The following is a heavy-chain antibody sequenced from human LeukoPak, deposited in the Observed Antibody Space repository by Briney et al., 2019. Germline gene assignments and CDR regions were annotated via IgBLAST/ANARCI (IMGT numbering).Heavy chain of an antibody. CDR3: ARGGTAMTTLDYMDV. Sequence: GGSLRLSCAASGFTFSSNWMHWVRQAPGKGLVWVSRLSTDGMTITYADFVKGRFTISRDNAKNMLFLQMDSLRAEDTAVYFCARGGTAMTTLDYMDVWGKGTTVTVSS. D-gene: IGHD4-11*01. J-gene: IGHJ6*03. V-gene: IGHV3-74*01. CDR1: GFTFSSNW. CDR2: LSTDGMTI.